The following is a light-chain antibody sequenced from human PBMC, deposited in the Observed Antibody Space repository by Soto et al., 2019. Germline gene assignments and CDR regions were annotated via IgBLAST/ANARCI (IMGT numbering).Light chain of an antibody. J-gene: IGKJ2*01. CDR3: QQRSHWPGT. V-gene: IGKV3-11*01. CDR2: DAS. CDR1: QSVRSY. Sequence: EIVLTQSPATLSLSPGERATLYCRASQSVRSYLAWYQQKPGQAPRLLIFDASNRAPGIPARFSGSGFGTDFTLTISSLEPEDFAVYYCQQRSHWPGTFGQGTKMEVK.